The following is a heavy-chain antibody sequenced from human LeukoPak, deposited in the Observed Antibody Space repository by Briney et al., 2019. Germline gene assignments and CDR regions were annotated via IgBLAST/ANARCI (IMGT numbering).Heavy chain of an antibody. Sequence: GGSLRLSCSASGVTFKNFGMHWVRQAPGKGLGWVAVISYDGNIDYYADSVRGRFTISRDNSKKTLYLQMNSLRTEDTAVYYCAKGAADYQDYYFDSWGQGTLVTVSS. CDR1: GVTFKNFG. J-gene: IGHJ4*02. CDR2: ISYDGNID. V-gene: IGHV3-30*18. D-gene: IGHD4-17*01. CDR3: AKGAADYQDYYFDS.